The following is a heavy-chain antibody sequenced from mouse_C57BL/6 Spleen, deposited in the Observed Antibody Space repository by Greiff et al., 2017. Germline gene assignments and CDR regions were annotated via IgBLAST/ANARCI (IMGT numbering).Heavy chain of an antibody. CDR2: FYPGSGSI. D-gene: IGHD2-4*01. Sequence: QVQLKESGAELVKPGASVKLSCKASGYTFTEYTIHWVKQRSGQGLEWIGWFYPGSGSIKYNEKFKDKATLTADKSSSTVYMELSRLTSEDSAVYFCARHEEEGDYDVYAMDYWGQGTSVTVSS. V-gene: IGHV1-62-2*01. CDR3: ARHEEEGDYDVYAMDY. J-gene: IGHJ4*01. CDR1: GYTFTEYT.